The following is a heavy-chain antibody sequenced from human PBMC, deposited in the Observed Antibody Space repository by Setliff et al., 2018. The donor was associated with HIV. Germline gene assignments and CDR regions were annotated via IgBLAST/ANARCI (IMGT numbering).Heavy chain of an antibody. CDR3: ARGSMSMVMFILVSAFDI. CDR2: TSAYNGNT. Sequence: ASVKVSCKTPGYIFTGFGLTWVRQAPGQGLEWMGWTSAYNGNTNYAQKLQGRVTMTTDTSTSTAYMELRSLRSDDTAVYYCARGSMSMVMFILVSAFDIWGQGTLVTV. CDR1: GYIFTGFG. J-gene: IGHJ3*02. V-gene: IGHV1-18*01. D-gene: IGHD2-21*01.